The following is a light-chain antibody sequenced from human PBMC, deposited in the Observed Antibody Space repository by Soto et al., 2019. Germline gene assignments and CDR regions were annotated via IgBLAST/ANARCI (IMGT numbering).Light chain of an antibody. CDR3: SSYTRSSTLEV. J-gene: IGLJ1*01. CDR2: DVS. CDR1: SSDAGGYNY. V-gene: IGLV2-14*01. Sequence: QSALTQPASVSGSPGQSITISCTGTSSDAGGYNYVSWYQQHPGQAPKLMIYDVSNRPSGVSNRFSGSKSGNTASLTISGLQAEDEADYYCSSYTRSSTLEVFGTGTKLTVL.